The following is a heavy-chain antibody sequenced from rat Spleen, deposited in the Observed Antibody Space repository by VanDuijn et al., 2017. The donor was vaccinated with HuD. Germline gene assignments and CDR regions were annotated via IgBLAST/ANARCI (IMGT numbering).Heavy chain of an antibody. CDR2: IIYDGTRT. CDR1: GFSFSDYN. V-gene: IGHV5S10*01. CDR3: TRGGYTTDYYYVGWFAY. Sequence: EVQLVESGGGLVQPGGSLKLSCAASGFSFSDYNMAWVRQAPKKGLEWVATIIYDGTRTFYRDSVKGRFTISRDTAQNILYLQLNSPRSEDTATYYCTRGGYTTDYYYVGWFAYWGQGTLVTVSS. D-gene: IGHD1-6*01. J-gene: IGHJ3*01.